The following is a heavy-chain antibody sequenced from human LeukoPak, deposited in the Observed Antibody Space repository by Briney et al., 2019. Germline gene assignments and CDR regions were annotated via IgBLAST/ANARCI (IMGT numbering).Heavy chain of an antibody. CDR3: VVAAGTSRRTWFDP. CDR1: GFTFNYFW. V-gene: IGHV3-7*03. Sequence: GGSLRLSCAASGFTFNYFWMSWVRQAPGKGLEWVANIKQDGSEKYYVDSVKGRFTISRDNAKNSLYLQMNSLRAEDTAVYYCVVAAGTSRRTWFDPWGQGTLVTVSS. D-gene: IGHD6-13*01. J-gene: IGHJ5*02. CDR2: IKQDGSEK.